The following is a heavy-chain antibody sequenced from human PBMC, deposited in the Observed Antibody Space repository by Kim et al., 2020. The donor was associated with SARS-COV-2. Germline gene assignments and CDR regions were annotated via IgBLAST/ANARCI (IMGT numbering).Heavy chain of an antibody. CDR1: GFTFSSYS. V-gene: IGHV3-21*01. J-gene: IGHJ4*02. D-gene: IGHD2-15*01. CDR3: ARGPLGYCSGGSCHFDY. CDR2: ISSSSSYI. Sequence: GGSLRLSCAASGFTFSSYSMNWVRQAPGKGLEWVSSISSSSSYIYYADSVKGRFTISRDNAKNSLYLQMNSLRAEDTAVYYCARGPLGYCSGGSCHFDYWGQGTLVTVSS.